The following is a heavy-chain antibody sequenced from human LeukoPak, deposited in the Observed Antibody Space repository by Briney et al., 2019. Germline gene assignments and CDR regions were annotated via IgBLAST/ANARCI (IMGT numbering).Heavy chain of an antibody. V-gene: IGHV1-2*02. J-gene: IGHJ4*02. D-gene: IGHD6-13*01. CDR2: INPNSGGT. Sequence: ASVKVSCKASGYTFTGYYIHWVRQAPGQGLEWMGWINPNSGGTNYAQKFQGRVTMTRDTSISTAYMELSRLRSDDTAVYYCARKKIAAAGTPFDYWGQGTLVTVSS. CDR1: GYTFTGYY. CDR3: ARKKIAAAGTPFDY.